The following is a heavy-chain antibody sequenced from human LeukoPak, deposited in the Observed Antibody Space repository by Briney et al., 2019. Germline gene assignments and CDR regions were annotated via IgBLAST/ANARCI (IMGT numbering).Heavy chain of an antibody. Sequence: GGSLRLSCAASGFTFSSYEMNWVRQAPGKGLEWVSYISSSGSTTYYADSVKGRFTISRDNAKNSLYLQMNSLRAEDTAVYYCARVSGSGSYSVRYDAFDIWGQGTMVTVSS. J-gene: IGHJ3*02. D-gene: IGHD3-10*01. CDR2: ISSSGSTT. CDR3: ARVSGSGSYSVRYDAFDI. CDR1: GFTFSSYE. V-gene: IGHV3-48*03.